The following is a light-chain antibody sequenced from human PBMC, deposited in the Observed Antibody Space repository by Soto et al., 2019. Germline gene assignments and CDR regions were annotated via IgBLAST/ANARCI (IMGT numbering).Light chain of an antibody. CDR3: HQYGSSPLT. CDR2: DVS. J-gene: IGKJ2*01. Sequence: EIVLTQSPGTLSLSPGEGATLSCRASQSVSSSLLAWFQQKPGQAPRLLIHDVSSRATGIPDRFSGSGSGTDFTLSIRRLEPEDFAVYYCHQYGSSPLTFGQGTKLESK. V-gene: IGKV3-20*01. CDR1: QSVSSSL.